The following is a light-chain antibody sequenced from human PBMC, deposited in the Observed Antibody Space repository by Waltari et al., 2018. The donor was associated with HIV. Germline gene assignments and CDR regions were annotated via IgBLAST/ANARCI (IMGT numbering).Light chain of an antibody. CDR1: SSNIGAGYD. CDR3: QSYDSSLSGWVV. Sequence: QSVLTQPPSVSGAPGQRVTISCTGSSSNIGAGYDVHWYQQLPGTAPTLLIHGTNNRPAGVPDRFSGSKSGTSASLAITGLQAEDEAEYYCQSYDSSLSGWVVFGGGTKVTVL. V-gene: IGLV1-40*01. J-gene: IGLJ2*01. CDR2: GTN.